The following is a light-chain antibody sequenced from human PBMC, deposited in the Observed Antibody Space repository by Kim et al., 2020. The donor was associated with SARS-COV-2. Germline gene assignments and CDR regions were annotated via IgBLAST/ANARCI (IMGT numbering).Light chain of an antibody. CDR3: QQYGSPLT. J-gene: IGKJ4*01. V-gene: IGKV3-20*01. CDR1: QTVSSTY. Sequence: SLSPGERATFSWTTRQTVSSTYVAWYQQKPGQAPRLLSYGAYTRATGVPDRFSGSGSGTDFTLTISRLEHEDFAVYYCQQYGSPLTFGGGTNVEIK. CDR2: GAY.